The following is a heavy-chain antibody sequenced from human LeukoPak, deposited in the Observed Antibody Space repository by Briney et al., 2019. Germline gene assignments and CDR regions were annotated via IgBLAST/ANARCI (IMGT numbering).Heavy chain of an antibody. Sequence: ASVKVSCKASGYTFTGYYMHWVRQAPGQGLEWMGGIIPIFGKANYAQKFQGRVTITADESTSTAYMELSSLRSEDTAVYYCARDGSGWSRYYYMDVWGKGTTVTISS. J-gene: IGHJ6*03. V-gene: IGHV1-69*13. CDR3: ARDGSGWSRYYYMDV. D-gene: IGHD6-19*01. CDR1: GYTFTGYY. CDR2: IIPIFGKA.